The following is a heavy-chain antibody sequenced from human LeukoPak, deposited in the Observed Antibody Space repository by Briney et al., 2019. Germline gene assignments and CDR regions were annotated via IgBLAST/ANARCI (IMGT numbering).Heavy chain of an antibody. J-gene: IGHJ4*02. CDR2: IDPSDSYT. D-gene: IGHD2-15*01. V-gene: IGHV5-10-1*01. CDR3: ARGGFYCSGGSCYLTTIYYFDY. CDR1: GYSFTSYW. Sequence: GESLKISCKGSGYSFTSYWIGWVRQMPGKGLEWMGRIDPSDSYTNYSPSFQGHVTISADKSISTAYLQWSSLKASDTAMYYCARGGFYCSGGSCYLTTIYYFDYWGQGTLVTVSS.